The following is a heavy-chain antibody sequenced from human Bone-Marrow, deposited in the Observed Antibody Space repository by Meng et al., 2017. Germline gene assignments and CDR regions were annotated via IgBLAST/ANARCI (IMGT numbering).Heavy chain of an antibody. V-gene: IGHV1-69*05. CDR2: IIPIFGTA. Sequence: QVPLVKSGAEVEKPGSSVKVSCKASGGTFSSYAISWVRQAPGQGLEWMGGIIPIFGTANYAQKFQGRVTITTDESTSTAYMELSSLRSEDTAVYYCGRSSSWYVGFDYWGQGTLVTVSS. J-gene: IGHJ4*02. CDR1: GGTFSSYA. D-gene: IGHD6-13*01. CDR3: GRSSSWYVGFDY.